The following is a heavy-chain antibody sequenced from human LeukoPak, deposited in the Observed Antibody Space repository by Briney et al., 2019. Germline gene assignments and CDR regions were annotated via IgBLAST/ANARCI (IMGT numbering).Heavy chain of an antibody. V-gene: IGHV4-59*01. CDR2: IYYSGST. J-gene: IGHJ6*03. CDR3: ARVKGRGLMDV. Sequence: TSETLSLTCTVSGGSISSYYWSWIRQPPGKGLEWIGYIYYSGSTNYNPSLESRVTISVDTSKNQFSLKLSSVTAADTAVYYCARVKGRGLMDVWGKGTTVTVSS. CDR1: GGSISSYY. D-gene: IGHD5-12*01.